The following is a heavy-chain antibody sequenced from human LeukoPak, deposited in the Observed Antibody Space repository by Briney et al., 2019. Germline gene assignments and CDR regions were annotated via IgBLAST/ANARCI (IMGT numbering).Heavy chain of an antibody. Sequence: GASVKVSCKASGGTFSSYSISWVRQAPGQGLEWMGGIIPIFGTANYAQKFQGRITITADESTSTAYMELSSLRSEDTAVYYCARDHTDYKVAALKHWGQGTLVTVSS. CDR1: GGTFSSYS. V-gene: IGHV1-69*01. CDR2: IIPIFGTA. D-gene: IGHD6-6*01. CDR3: ARDHTDYKVAALKH. J-gene: IGHJ1*01.